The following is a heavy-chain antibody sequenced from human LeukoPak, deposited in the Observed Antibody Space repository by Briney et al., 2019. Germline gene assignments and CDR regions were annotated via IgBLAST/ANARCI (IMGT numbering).Heavy chain of an antibody. Sequence: PSETLSLTCTVSGGSISSYYWSWIRQPPGKGLEWIGYIYYSGSTNYNPSLRSRVTISVDTSKNQFSLKLSSVTAADTAVYYCARRGAEVRGVINVPDGYYMDVWGKGTTVTVSS. D-gene: IGHD3-10*01. CDR3: ARRGAEVRGVINVPDGYYMDV. J-gene: IGHJ6*03. V-gene: IGHV4-59*08. CDR2: IYYSGST. CDR1: GGSISSYY.